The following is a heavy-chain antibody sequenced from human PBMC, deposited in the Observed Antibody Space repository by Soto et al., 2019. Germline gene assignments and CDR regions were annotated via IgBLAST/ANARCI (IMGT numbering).Heavy chain of an antibody. D-gene: IGHD6-19*01. J-gene: IGHJ4*02. V-gene: IGHV3-23*01. CDR2: ISANAVSI. CDR3: TKGPWLESALDY. Sequence: EVQLLESGGGLVRPGGYLRLSCAGSGFTFTKYAMSWVRQAPGKGLEWVSTISANAVSIYYADSVKGRFTISRDTSQSTLYLQMNGLRAEDTAVYYCTKGPWLESALDYWGQGTLVTVSS. CDR1: GFTFTKYA.